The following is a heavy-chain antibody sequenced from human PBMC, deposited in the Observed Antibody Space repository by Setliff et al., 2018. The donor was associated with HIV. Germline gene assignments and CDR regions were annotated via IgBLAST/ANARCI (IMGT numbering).Heavy chain of an antibody. Sequence: SETLSLTCAVSGGTFSLHYYTWIRQSPLRGLEWIGEINHSGGTRYNPSLESRVTMSLDSSRKQFSLRLISVTAADTAVYYCARSIVPVASGYYYFEYWGQGTLVTSPQ. CDR3: ARSIVPVASGYYYFEY. CDR1: GGTFSLHY. J-gene: IGHJ4*02. D-gene: IGHD3-3*01. CDR2: INHSGGT. V-gene: IGHV4-34*01.